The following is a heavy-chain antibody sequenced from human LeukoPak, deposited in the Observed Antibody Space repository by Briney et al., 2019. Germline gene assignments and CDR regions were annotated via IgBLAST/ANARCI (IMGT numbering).Heavy chain of an antibody. CDR2: VHTSGST. CDR3: ARGLVGTTGEQNWFDP. Sequence: PSETLSLTCTVSGGSISTYYWSWIRQPAGKGLEWIGRVHTSGSTNYNPSLKSRVTISVDNSKNQFSLKLSSVTAADTAIYYCARGLVGTTGEQNWFDPWGQGTLVRVSS. J-gene: IGHJ5*02. V-gene: IGHV4-4*07. CDR1: GGSISTYY. D-gene: IGHD1-26*01.